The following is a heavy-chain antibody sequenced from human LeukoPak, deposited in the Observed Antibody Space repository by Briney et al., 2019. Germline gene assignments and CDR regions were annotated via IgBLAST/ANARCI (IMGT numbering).Heavy chain of an antibody. CDR1: GDSFKNNDYY. D-gene: IGHD3-16*01. Sequence: SETLSLTCRVSGDSFKNNDYYWAWIRQPPGKGLEWIVSFYYSGSTYYNPSLKSRIIISVDASKNQFSLRLASVTAADTAVYFSAKVTFGTTTIPFDFWGQGPLVVVSS. CDR3: AKVTFGTTTIPFDF. V-gene: IGHV4-39*07. J-gene: IGHJ4*02. CDR2: FYYSGST.